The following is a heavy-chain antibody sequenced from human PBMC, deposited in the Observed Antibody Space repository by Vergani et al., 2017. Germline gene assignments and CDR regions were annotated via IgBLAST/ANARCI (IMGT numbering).Heavy chain of an antibody. D-gene: IGHD3-22*01. CDR3: ASPGDYYDSSGYPPDAFDI. J-gene: IGHJ3*02. Sequence: EVQLVQSGAEVKKPGESLKISCKGSGYSFTSYWIGWVRQMPGKGLEWMGIIYPGDSDTRYSPSFQGQVTISADKSISTAYLQWSSLKASDTAMYYCASPGDYYDSSGYPPDAFDIWGQGTMVTVSS. CDR1: GYSFTSYW. V-gene: IGHV5-51*01. CDR2: IYPGDSDT.